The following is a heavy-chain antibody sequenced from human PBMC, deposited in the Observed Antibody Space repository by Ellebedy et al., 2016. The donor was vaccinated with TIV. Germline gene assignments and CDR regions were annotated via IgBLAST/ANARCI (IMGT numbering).Heavy chain of an antibody. Sequence: GESLKISXAASGFYFGDYWMSWVRQAPGKGLEWVANIKKDGREKNYVDSVRGRFTISRDNAKNSLYLQMSSLRAEDTAVYYCAGDGSIAVDGTSDYWGQGTLVTVSS. J-gene: IGHJ4*02. CDR2: IKKDGREK. D-gene: IGHD6-19*01. CDR1: GFYFGDYW. CDR3: AGDGSIAVDGTSDY. V-gene: IGHV3-7*01.